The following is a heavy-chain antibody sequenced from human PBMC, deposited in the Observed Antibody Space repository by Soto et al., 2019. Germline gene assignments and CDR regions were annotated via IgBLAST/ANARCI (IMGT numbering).Heavy chain of an antibody. J-gene: IGHJ6*02. V-gene: IGHV4-34*01. Sequence: SETLSLTCAVYGGSLSGYYWSWIRQPPGKGLEWIGEINHSGSTNYNPSLKSRVTISVDTSKNQFSLKLSSVTAADTAVYYCAAYEVVPAPKDYGMDVWGQGTTVTVSS. CDR3: AAYEVVPAPKDYGMDV. CDR2: INHSGST. D-gene: IGHD2-2*01. CDR1: GGSLSGYY.